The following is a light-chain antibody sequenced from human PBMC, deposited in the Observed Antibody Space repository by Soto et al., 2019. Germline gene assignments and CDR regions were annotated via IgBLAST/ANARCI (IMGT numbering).Light chain of an antibody. V-gene: IGKV3-15*01. J-gene: IGKJ4*01. CDR3: QQYNKWPLT. CDR2: GTS. CDR1: QSVSSN. Sequence: EIVMTQSPATLSESPGERATLSCRASQSVSSNLAWYQQKRGQAPRLLIYGTSTRATGIPARFSGSGSGTEFTFTISSLESEDFAVYYCQQYNKWPLTFGGGTKVEIK.